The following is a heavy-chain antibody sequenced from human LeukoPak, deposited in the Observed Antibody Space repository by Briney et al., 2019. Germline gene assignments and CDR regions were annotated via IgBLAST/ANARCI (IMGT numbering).Heavy chain of an antibody. D-gene: IGHD3-22*01. V-gene: IGHV3-7*05. Sequence: QTGGSLRLSCAASGLNFSRYRLTWVRQAPGKGLEWVANIVQDGSDKYYVDSVKGRFTISRDNAKNFLYLQMNSLRAEDTAVYYCITVSEVVIATLPGNVWGQGTTVTVSS. CDR3: ITVSEVVIATLPGNV. CDR1: GLNFSRYR. J-gene: IGHJ3*01. CDR2: IVQDGSDK.